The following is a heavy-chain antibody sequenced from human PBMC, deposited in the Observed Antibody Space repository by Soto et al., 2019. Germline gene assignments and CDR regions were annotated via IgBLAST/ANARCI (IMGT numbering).Heavy chain of an antibody. J-gene: IGHJ3*02. CDR3: ARDLGYYYDSSGYYYAAFDI. CDR2: INPSGGST. CDR1: GYTFTSYY. V-gene: IGHV1-46*01. D-gene: IGHD3-22*01. Sequence: GASVKVSCKASGYTFTSYYMHWVRQAPGQGLEWMGIINPSGGSTSYAQKFQGRVTMTRDTSASTVYMELSSLRSEDTAVYYCARDLGYYYDSSGYYYAAFDIWGQGTMVTVSS.